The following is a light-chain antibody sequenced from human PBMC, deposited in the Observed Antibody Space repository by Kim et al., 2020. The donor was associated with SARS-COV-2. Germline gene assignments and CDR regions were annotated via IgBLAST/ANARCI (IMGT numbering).Light chain of an antibody. J-gene: IGLJ3*02. CDR1: SGTIAHNY. Sequence: GKTVTLSCARSSGTIAHNYVQWYQQRPGSSPTTVIYENDRRPSGVSTRFSGSIDSSTNSASLTISGLTSEDEADYYCQSYDSTIQVFGGGTKVTVL. CDR2: END. V-gene: IGLV6-57*01. CDR3: QSYDSTIQV.